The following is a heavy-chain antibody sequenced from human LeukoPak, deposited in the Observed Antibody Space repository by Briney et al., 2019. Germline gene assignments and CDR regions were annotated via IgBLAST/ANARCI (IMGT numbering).Heavy chain of an antibody. CDR1: GFTFSSYA. Sequence: PGGSLRLSCAASGFTFSSYAMSWVRQAPGKGLEWVSAISGSGGSTYYADSVKGRFTISRDNSKNTLYLQMNSLRAEDSAVYYCAKDREQLEHLFDYWGQGTLVTVSS. CDR3: AKDREQLEHLFDY. J-gene: IGHJ4*02. V-gene: IGHV3-23*01. CDR2: ISGSGGST. D-gene: IGHD6-6*01.